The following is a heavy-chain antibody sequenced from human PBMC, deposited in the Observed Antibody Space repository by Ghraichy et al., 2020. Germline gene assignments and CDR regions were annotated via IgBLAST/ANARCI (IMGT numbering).Heavy chain of an antibody. CDR1: GFTFSDYY. CDR2: ITSSGSTI. CDR3: ARDGVVVRAAAHTYYYYGMDV. V-gene: IGHV3-11*01. D-gene: IGHD2-2*01. J-gene: IGHJ6*02. Sequence: GSLRLSCAASGFTFSDYYMSWIRQAPGKGLEWVSYITSSGSTIYYADSVKGRFTISRDNAKNSLYLQMNSLRAEDTAVYYCARDGVVVRAAAHTYYYYGMDVWGQGTTVTVSS.